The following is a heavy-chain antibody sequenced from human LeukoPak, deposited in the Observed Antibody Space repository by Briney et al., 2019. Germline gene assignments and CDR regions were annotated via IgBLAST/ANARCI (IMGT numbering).Heavy chain of an antibody. CDR2: ISSSSSYI. D-gene: IGHD2-21*01. V-gene: IGHV3-21*01. CDR1: GFTFSSYS. Sequence: GGSLRLSCAASGFTFSSYSMNWVRQAPGKGLEWVSSISSSSSYIYYADSVKGRFTISRDNAKNSLYLQMNSLRAEDTAVYYCARDWGGDYANWFDPWGQGTLVTVSS. CDR3: ARDWGGDYANWFDP. J-gene: IGHJ5*02.